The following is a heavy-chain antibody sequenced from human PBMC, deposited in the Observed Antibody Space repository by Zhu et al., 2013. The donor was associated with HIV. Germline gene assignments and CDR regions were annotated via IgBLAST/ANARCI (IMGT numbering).Heavy chain of an antibody. CDR1: GGTFSSYA. CDR3: ARSCSSTSCYNIDWFDP. J-gene: IGHJ5*02. CDR2: IIPIFGTP. V-gene: IGHV1-69*01. D-gene: IGHD2-2*02. Sequence: QVQLVQSGTEVTMPGSSVRVSCKASGGTFSSYAISWVRQAPGQGLEWMGGIIPIFGTPNYAQKFQGRVTITADESTSTAYMELSSLRSEDTAVYYCARSCSSTSCYNIDWFDPWGQGTLVTVSS.